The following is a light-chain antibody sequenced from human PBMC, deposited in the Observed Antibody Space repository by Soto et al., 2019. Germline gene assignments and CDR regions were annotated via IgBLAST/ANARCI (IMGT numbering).Light chain of an antibody. Sequence: QSALTQPASVSGSLGQSITVSCTGSSSDVGGYNYVSWYQQHPGRAPKLIIYEVSHRPSGVSNRFSGSKSGNTASLTISGLQTDDEALYHCSAFTGGSTLYVFGTGTKLTVL. J-gene: IGLJ1*01. CDR1: SSDVGGYNY. V-gene: IGLV2-14*01. CDR2: EVS. CDR3: SAFTGGSTLYV.